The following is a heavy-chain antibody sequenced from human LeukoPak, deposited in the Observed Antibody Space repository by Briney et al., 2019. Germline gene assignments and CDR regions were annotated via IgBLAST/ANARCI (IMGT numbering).Heavy chain of an antibody. CDR1: GGSISSYY. CDR2: IYYSGST. D-gene: IGHD2-15*01. J-gene: IGHJ4*02. V-gene: IGHV4-59*12. CDR3: AREGDYCSGGSCYGY. Sequence: PSETLSLTCTVSGGSISSYYWSWIRQPPGKGLEWIGYIYYSGSTNYNPSLKSRVTISVDTSKNQFSLKLSSATAADTAVYYCAREGDYCSGGSCYGYWGQGTLVTVSS.